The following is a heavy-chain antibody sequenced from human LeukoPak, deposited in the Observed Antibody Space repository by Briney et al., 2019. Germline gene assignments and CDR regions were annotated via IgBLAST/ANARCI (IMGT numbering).Heavy chain of an antibody. J-gene: IGHJ4*02. CDR3: SNDHNFWSGYSDY. D-gene: IGHD3-3*01. Sequence: PGGSLRLSCAASGFTFSSYGMHWVRQPPGKGPEGVAVISYDGSNKYYADSAKGRFTISRDNSKNTLYLQINSMRAEDTAVYYCSNDHNFWSGYSDYWGQGTLVTVSS. CDR2: ISYDGSNK. V-gene: IGHV3-30*18. CDR1: GFTFSSYG.